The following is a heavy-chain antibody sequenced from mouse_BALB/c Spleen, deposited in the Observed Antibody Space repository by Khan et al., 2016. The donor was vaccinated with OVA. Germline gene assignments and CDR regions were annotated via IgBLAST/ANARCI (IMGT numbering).Heavy chain of an antibody. V-gene: IGHV5-9-3*01. J-gene: IGHJ4*01. CDR2: ISSGGTYT. Sequence: EVELVESGGGLVKPGGSLKVSCAVSGFTLSRYAMSWVRQTPEKRLEWVATISSGGTYTYYPDSVTGRFTISRDNAENTLYLQMSSLRSEDTAMYYCARSDGYYGRGAMDYWGQGTSVTVSS. D-gene: IGHD2-3*01. CDR3: ARSDGYYGRGAMDY. CDR1: GFTLSRYA.